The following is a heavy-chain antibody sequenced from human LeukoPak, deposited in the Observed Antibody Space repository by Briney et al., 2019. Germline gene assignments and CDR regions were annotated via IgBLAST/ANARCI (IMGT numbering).Heavy chain of an antibody. CDR3: ARAGGHSSPAGS. Sequence: GSLRLSCAASGFTFSSYWMHWVRQAPGKGLVWVSRISTDGSSTTYADSVKGRFTISRDNAKNTLYLQMNSLRAEDTAVYYCARAGGHSSPAGSWGQGTLVTVSS. CDR2: ISTDGSST. V-gene: IGHV3-74*01. CDR1: GFTFSSYW. D-gene: IGHD6-13*01. J-gene: IGHJ5*02.